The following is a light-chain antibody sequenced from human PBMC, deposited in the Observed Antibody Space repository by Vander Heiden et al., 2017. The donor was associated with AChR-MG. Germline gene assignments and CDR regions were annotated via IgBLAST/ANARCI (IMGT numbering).Light chain of an antibody. V-gene: IGKV3-15*01. CDR1: QSVSSN. J-gene: IGKJ4*01. CDR3: QQDNHWPLT. Sequence: EIVMTQSPAALSVSPGERATLSCRASQSVSSNLAWYQQKPGQAPRLLIYDVSTRATGIPARFSGSGSGTDFTLTISSLQSEDFAVYFCQQDNHWPLTFGGGTNVEIK. CDR2: DVS.